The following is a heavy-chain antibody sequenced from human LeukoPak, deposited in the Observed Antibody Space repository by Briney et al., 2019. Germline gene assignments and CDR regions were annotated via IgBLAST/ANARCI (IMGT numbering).Heavy chain of an antibody. CDR2: ISSSSSYI. Sequence: PGGSLRLSCPASGFTFSSYSMNWVRQAPGKGLEWVSSISSSSSYIYYADSVKGRFTISRDNAKSSLYLQMHSLRAEDTAVYYCARGDGYNSAFDYWGQGTLVTVSS. CDR3: ARGDGYNSAFDY. V-gene: IGHV3-21*01. CDR1: GFTFSSYS. J-gene: IGHJ4*02. D-gene: IGHD5-24*01.